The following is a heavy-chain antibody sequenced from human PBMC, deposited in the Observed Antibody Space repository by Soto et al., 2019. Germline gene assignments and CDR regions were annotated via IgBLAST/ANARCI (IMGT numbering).Heavy chain of an antibody. V-gene: IGHV1-69*04. CDR2: IIPILGII. Sequence: QVPLVQSGAEVKKPGSSVKVSCRASGGTFNSYSIAWVRQVPGQGLEWMGTIIPILGIINYAQTFQGRVTITADEPTNTAYMELSSLISEDSGVYYCARDASAASNWFDWFDPWGQGTLVTVSS. J-gene: IGHJ5*02. D-gene: IGHD3-10*01. CDR3: ARDASAASNWFDWFDP. CDR1: GGTFNSYS.